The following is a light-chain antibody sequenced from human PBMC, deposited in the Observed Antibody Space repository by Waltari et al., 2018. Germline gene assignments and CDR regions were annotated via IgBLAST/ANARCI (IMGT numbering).Light chain of an antibody. V-gene: IGKV3-11*01. J-gene: IGKJ2*01. CDR1: QSVSSY. CDR3: QQRSNWPPNT. Sequence: EIVLTQSPATLSLSPGERATLSCRASQSVSSYLAWYQPKPGQAPMLLIYDASNRATGIPARFSGSGSGTDFTLTISSLEPEDFAVYYCQQRSNWPPNTFGQGTKLEIK. CDR2: DAS.